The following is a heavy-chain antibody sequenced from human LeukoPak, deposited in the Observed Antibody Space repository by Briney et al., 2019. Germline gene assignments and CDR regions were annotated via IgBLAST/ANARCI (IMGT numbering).Heavy chain of an antibody. CDR3: ARDTQPPGHCSSTSCYGGGFDP. J-gene: IGHJ5*02. CDR1: GFTLNSYE. V-gene: IGHV3-48*03. D-gene: IGHD2-2*01. Sequence: GGSLRLSCVASGFTLNSYEMNWVRQAPGKGLEWVSYIHSSSGSIYYADSVKGRFTISRDSAKNSLYLQMNSLRAEHTAVYYCARDTQPPGHCSSTSCYGGGFDPWGQGTLVTVSS. CDR2: IHSSSGSI.